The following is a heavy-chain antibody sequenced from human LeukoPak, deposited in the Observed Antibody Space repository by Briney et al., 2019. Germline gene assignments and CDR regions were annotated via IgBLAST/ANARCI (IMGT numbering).Heavy chain of an antibody. D-gene: IGHD6-13*01. CDR3: ARDLRAAAGKLYYFGY. CDR2: INPNSGGT. V-gene: IGHV1-2*02. J-gene: IGHJ4*02. CDR1: GYTFTGYY. Sequence: ASVKVSCKASGYTFTGYYMHWVRQAPGQGLEWMGWINPNSGGTNYAQKFQGRVTMTRDTSISTAYMELSSLRSDDTAVYYCARDLRAAAGKLYYFGYWGQGTLVTVSS.